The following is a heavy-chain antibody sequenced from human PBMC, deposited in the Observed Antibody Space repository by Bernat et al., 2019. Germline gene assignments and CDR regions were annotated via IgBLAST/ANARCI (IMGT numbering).Heavy chain of an antibody. Sequence: QVQMVESGGGVVQPGRSLRLSCAASGFTFTTYTMNWVRQAPGQGLEWVAVISFDGAKKYYSHSVKDRFNISRDNSKNMVYLQIDTLKTEDTAVYFCARDRWVSYYYYGMDVWGQGTTVTVTS. CDR1: GFTFTTYT. D-gene: IGHD4-23*01. V-gene: IGHV3-30*01. CDR3: ARDRWVSYYYYGMDV. J-gene: IGHJ6*02. CDR2: ISFDGAKK.